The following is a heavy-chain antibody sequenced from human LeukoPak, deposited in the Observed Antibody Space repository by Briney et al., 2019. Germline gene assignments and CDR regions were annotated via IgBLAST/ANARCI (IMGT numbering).Heavy chain of an antibody. CDR2: IKEDGSEK. J-gene: IGHJ4*02. D-gene: IGHD3/OR15-3a*01. Sequence: PGGSLRLSCAASGFTFSSYWMNWVRQAPGKGLEWVANIKEDGSEKYYVDSVKGRFTISRDNAKNSLYLQMNSLRAEDTAVYYCARVKGLASFDYWGQGTLVAVSS. CDR3: ARVKGLASFDY. CDR1: GFTFSSYW. V-gene: IGHV3-7*01.